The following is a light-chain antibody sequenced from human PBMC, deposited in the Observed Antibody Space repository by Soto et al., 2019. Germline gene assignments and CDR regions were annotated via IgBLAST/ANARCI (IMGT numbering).Light chain of an antibody. CDR1: QSLLHSNGYNY. J-gene: IGKJ3*01. CDR2: LGS. Sequence: DIVMTQSPLSLPVTPGEPASISCRSSQSLLHSNGYNYLGWYLQKPGQSPQLLIYLGSNRASGVPDRFSGSGSGTDFTLKISGVEAEDVGVYYCMQALQTPFTFGPGTKVDIK. CDR3: MQALQTPFT. V-gene: IGKV2-28*01.